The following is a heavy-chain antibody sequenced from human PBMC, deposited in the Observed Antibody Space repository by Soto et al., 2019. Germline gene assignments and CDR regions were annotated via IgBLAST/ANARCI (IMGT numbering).Heavy chain of an antibody. Sequence: QVQLVQSGAEVKKPGSSVKVSCKASGGTFSSYAISWVRQAPGQGLEWMGGIIPIFGTANYAQKFQGRVTITADESTSTAYMELSSLSSEDTAVYYCAGDLAGRYYDSSGYYLVDAFDIWGQGTMVTVSS. J-gene: IGHJ3*02. V-gene: IGHV1-69*12. CDR2: IIPIFGTA. CDR1: GGTFSSYA. D-gene: IGHD3-22*01. CDR3: AGDLAGRYYDSSGYYLVDAFDI.